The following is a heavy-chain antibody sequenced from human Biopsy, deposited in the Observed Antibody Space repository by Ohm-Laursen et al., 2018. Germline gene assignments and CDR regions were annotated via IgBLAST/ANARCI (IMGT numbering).Heavy chain of an antibody. CDR3: VRSLRNYDFLDS. D-gene: IGHD3-16*01. CDR1: GFNFDDYA. CDR2: LTWNSGTI. Sequence: SLRLSCATTGFNFDDYAMHWIRQGPGKGLEWVAGLTWNSGTIAYAGSVRGRFTISRDNAKNSLYLQMNNLTSEDTALYYCVRSLRNYDFLDSWGQGTLVSVSS. J-gene: IGHJ4*02. V-gene: IGHV3-9*01.